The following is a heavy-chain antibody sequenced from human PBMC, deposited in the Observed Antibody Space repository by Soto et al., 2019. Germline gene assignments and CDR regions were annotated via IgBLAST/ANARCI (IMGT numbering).Heavy chain of an antibody. CDR3: ARGHSTDCFNGVGSFSNTHEWDV. CDR1: GYTFTSYG. V-gene: IGHV1-18*04. D-gene: IGHD2-8*01. J-gene: IGHJ6*03. CDR2: ISAYNGNT. Sequence: SVKVSCKASGYTFTSYGISWVRQAPGQGLEWMGWISAYNGNTNYAQKLQGRVTMTTDTSTSTAYMELRSLRSDDTAVYCCARGHSTDCFNGVGSFSNTHEWDVWGKGPTATVSS.